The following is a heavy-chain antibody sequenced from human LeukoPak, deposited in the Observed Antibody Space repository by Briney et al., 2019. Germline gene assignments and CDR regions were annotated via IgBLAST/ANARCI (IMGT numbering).Heavy chain of an antibody. D-gene: IGHD6-19*01. CDR1: GFTFSDHA. V-gene: IGHV3-23*01. CDR3: AKKADYSGWYYFDY. CDR2: ISGGSTST. Sequence: PGGSLRLSCVASGFTFSDHAVSWLRQAPGRGLEWVSAISGGSTSTYYADSVKGRFTISRDNSKNTLYLQMHSLRAEDTAIYYCAKKADYSGWYYFDYWGQGILVTVSS. J-gene: IGHJ4*02.